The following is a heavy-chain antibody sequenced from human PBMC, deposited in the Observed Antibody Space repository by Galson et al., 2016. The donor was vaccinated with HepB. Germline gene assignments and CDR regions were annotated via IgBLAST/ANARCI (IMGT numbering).Heavy chain of an antibody. V-gene: IGHV3-33*05. CDR1: GFSLSSHG. Sequence: SLRLSCAASGFSLSSHGMNWVRQAPGKGLEWVAVISDDGNNEYYADSVKGRFTISRDTSKNTLFLQINGLRGEDTAVYFCARRRGTLSNYYFDSWGQGTLVAVSS. J-gene: IGHJ4*02. CDR2: ISDDGNNE. CDR3: ARRRGTLSNYYFDS. D-gene: IGHD3-10*01.